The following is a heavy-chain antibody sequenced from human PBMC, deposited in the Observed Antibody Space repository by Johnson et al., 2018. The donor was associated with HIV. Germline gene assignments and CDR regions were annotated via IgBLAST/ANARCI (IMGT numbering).Heavy chain of an antibody. Sequence: QVQLMESGGGVVQPGRSLRLSCAASGFTFNTYAMAWVRQAPGKGLEWVALISNDGSDKYYADSVRGRFTISRDNSKDTLYLQMDGLRPEDTALYYCARDPDIWGQGTMVTVSS. CDR3: ARDPDI. J-gene: IGHJ3*02. CDR2: ISNDGSDK. CDR1: GFTFNTYA. V-gene: IGHV3-30*03.